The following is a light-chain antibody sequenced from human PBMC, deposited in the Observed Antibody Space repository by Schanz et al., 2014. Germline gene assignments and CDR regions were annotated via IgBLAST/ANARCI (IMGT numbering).Light chain of an antibody. CDR1: QSFSADY. CDR2: GPS. J-gene: IGKJ2*01. CDR3: QQYYSYPRDT. V-gene: IGKV3-20*01. Sequence: EIVLTQSPGTLSLSPGERATLSCRASQSFSADYLAWYQHKPGRTPRLLVYGPSSRATGVPERFNVSGSGTDFTLTISRLEAEDFATYYCQQYYSYPRDTFGQGTKLEIK.